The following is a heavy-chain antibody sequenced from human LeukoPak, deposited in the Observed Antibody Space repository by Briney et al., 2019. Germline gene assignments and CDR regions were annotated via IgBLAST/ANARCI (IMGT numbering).Heavy chain of an antibody. CDR1: GYPFTSYG. CDR3: AREDSNSENF. Sequence: AAVKVSCTASGYPFTSYGLTWVRQTPGQGLQWMGWIDAYNGATNYAQIFQGRISMTTDTSTNTGYMELRSLTSDDTAVYYCAREDSNSENFWGQGTLVTVSS. V-gene: IGHV1-18*01. CDR2: IDAYNGAT. D-gene: IGHD2/OR15-2a*01. J-gene: IGHJ4*02.